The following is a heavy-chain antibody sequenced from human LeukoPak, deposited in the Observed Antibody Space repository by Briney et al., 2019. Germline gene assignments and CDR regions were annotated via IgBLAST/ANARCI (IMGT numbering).Heavy chain of an antibody. D-gene: IGHD4-17*01. CDR2: ISSSSYI. J-gene: IGHJ4*02. Sequence: KPGGSLRLSCAASGFTFSSYSMNWVRQAPGKGLEWVSSISSSSYIYYADSVKGRSTISRDNAKNSLYLQMNSLRAEDTAVYYCARDVGYGDYVGYWGQGTLVTVSS. CDR3: ARDVGYGDYVGY. CDR1: GFTFSSYS. V-gene: IGHV3-21*01.